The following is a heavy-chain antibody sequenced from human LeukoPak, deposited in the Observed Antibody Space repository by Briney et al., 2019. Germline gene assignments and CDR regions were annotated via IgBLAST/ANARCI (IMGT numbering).Heavy chain of an antibody. Sequence: PGGSLRPSCAASGFPFSSYAMSWVRQAPGRGLEWVSIISGSGGGTYYADSVKGRFTISGDNSKNTVYLQMNSLRAEDTALYYCAKGGVYGDYYFDYWGQGTLVTVSS. V-gene: IGHV3-23*01. CDR1: GFPFSSYA. J-gene: IGHJ4*02. CDR2: ISGSGGGT. CDR3: AKGGVYGDYYFDY. D-gene: IGHD4-17*01.